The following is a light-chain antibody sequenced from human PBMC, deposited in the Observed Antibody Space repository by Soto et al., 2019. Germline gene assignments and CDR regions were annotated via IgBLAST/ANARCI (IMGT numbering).Light chain of an antibody. CDR2: DVS. CDR1: SSDVGGYNY. J-gene: IGLJ1*01. Sequence: QSVLAQPASVSGSPGQSITISYTGTSSDVGGYNYVSWYQQHPGKAPKLMIYDVSNRPSGVSNRFSGSKSGNTASLTISGLQAEDEADYYCSSYTSSSTLYVFGTGTKVT. CDR3: SSYTSSSTLYV. V-gene: IGLV2-14*01.